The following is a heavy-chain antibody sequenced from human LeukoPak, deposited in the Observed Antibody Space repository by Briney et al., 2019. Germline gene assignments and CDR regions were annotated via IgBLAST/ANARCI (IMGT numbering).Heavy chain of an antibody. V-gene: IGHV4-39*01. CDR3: ARPNSSGPKNHPTAFDY. D-gene: IGHD3-22*01. Sequence: SETLSLTCTVSGGSISSSSYYWGWIRQPPGKGLEWIGSIYYSGSTYYNPSLKSRVTISVDTSKNQFSLKLSSVTAADTAVYYCARPNSSGPKNHPTAFDYWGQGPLVTVSS. CDR1: GGSISSSSYY. J-gene: IGHJ4*02. CDR2: IYYSGST.